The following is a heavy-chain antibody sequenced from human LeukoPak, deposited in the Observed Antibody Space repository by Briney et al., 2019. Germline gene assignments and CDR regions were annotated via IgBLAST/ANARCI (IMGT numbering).Heavy chain of an antibody. Sequence: ASVKVSCKASGYTFTSYDINWVRQATGQGLEWMGWMNPNSGNTGYPQKLQGRVTMTTDTSTSTAYMELRSLRSDDTAVYYCARDAPGIYCSGGSCYHDYWGQGTLVTVSS. CDR1: GYTFTSYD. J-gene: IGHJ4*02. D-gene: IGHD2-15*01. CDR2: MNPNSGNT. CDR3: ARDAPGIYCSGGSCYHDY. V-gene: IGHV1-8*01.